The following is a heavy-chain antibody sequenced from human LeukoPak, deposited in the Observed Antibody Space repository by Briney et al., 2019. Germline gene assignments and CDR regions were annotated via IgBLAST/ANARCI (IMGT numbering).Heavy chain of an antibody. J-gene: IGHJ4*02. V-gene: IGHV3-7*03. CDR1: GFSFSSYW. CDR3: ARGFRYGSNWGFDY. CDR2: IKQDGSEK. Sequence: GGSLRLSCAASGFSFSSYWMSWVRQAPGKGLEWVANIKQDGSEKYYVDSVKGRFTISRDDSKNSLYLQMSSLKTEDTAVYYCARGFRYGSNWGFDYWGQGTLVTVSS. D-gene: IGHD3-16*01.